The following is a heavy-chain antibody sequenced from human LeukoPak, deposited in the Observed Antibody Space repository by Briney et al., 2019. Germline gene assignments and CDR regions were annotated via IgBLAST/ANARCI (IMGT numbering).Heavy chain of an antibody. J-gene: IGHJ4*02. CDR1: GFTFSSYG. CDR2: IRYDGSNK. CDR3: AKNRYSYGPFDY. Sequence: GGSLRLSCAASGFTFSSYGMHWVRQAPGKGLEWVAFIRYDGSNKYYADSVKGRFTISRGNPKNTLYLQMNSLRAEDTAVYYCAKNRYSYGPFDYWGQGTLVTVSS. V-gene: IGHV3-30*02. D-gene: IGHD5-18*01.